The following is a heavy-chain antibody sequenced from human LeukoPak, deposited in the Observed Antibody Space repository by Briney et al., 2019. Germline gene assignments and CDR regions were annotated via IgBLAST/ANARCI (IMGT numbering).Heavy chain of an antibody. CDR3: ARGSADCSGGSCFDY. V-gene: IGHV1-46*01. CDR1: GYTLTSYF. Sequence: ASVKVSCRASGYTLTSYFMHWVRQAPGQGPDWMGIINPSGGSTSYAQKFQGRATMTRDTSTSTVYMELSSLRSEDTAVYYCARGSADCSGGSCFDYWGQGTLVTVSS. CDR2: INPSGGST. J-gene: IGHJ4*02. D-gene: IGHD2-15*01.